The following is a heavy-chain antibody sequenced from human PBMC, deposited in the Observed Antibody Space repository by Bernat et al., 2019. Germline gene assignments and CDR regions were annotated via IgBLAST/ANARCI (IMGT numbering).Heavy chain of an antibody. J-gene: IGHJ6*03. Sequence: QVQLVQSGAEVKKPGSSVKVSCKASGGTFSSYVISWVRQAPGQGLEWMGGIIPIFGIANYAQKFQGRVTITADKSTSTAYMELSSLRSEDTAVYYCAREPKTTVTTRYYYMDVWGKGTTVTVSS. CDR1: GGTFSSYV. V-gene: IGHV1-69*17. D-gene: IGHD4-17*01. CDR2: IIPIFGIA. CDR3: AREPKTTVTTRYYYMDV.